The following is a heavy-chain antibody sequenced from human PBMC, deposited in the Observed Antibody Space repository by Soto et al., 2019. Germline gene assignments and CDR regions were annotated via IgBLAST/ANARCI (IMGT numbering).Heavy chain of an antibody. CDR2: ISSSSSTI. J-gene: IGHJ6*02. D-gene: IGHD1-26*01. CDR3: AREMVGATASYYYYGMDV. V-gene: IGHV3-48*02. CDR1: GFTFSSYS. Sequence: PGGSLRLSCAASGFTFSSYSMNWVRQAPGKGLEWVSYISSSSSTIYYADSVKGRFTISRDNAKNSLYLQMNSLRDEDTAVYYCAREMVGATASYYYYGMDVWGQGTTVTVSS.